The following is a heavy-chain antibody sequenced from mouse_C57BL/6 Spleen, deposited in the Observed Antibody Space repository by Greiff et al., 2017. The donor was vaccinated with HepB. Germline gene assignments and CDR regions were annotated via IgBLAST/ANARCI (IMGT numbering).Heavy chain of an antibody. CDR3: ARENYYYGGFDY. V-gene: IGHV1-53*01. Sequence: VQLQQPGTELVKPGASVKLSCKASGYTFTSYWMHWVKQRPGQGLEWIGNINPSNGGTNYNEKFKSKATLTVDKSSSTAYMQLSSLTSEDSTVYYCARENYYYGGFDYWGQGTTLTVSS. J-gene: IGHJ2*01. CDR1: GYTFTSYW. D-gene: IGHD1-1*02. CDR2: INPSNGGT.